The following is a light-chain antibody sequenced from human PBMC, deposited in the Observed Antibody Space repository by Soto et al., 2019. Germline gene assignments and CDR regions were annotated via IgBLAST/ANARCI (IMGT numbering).Light chain of an antibody. CDR2: EVS. V-gene: IGLV2-14*01. J-gene: IGLJ3*02. CDR1: SSDVGGYNY. CDR3: SSYTSSSTLKV. Sequence: QSVLTQPASVSGSHGQSITISCTGTSSDVGGYNYVSWYQQHPGKAPKLMIYEVSNRPSGVSNRFSGSKSGNTASLTISGLQAEDEADYYCSSYTSSSTLKVFGGGTKLTVL.